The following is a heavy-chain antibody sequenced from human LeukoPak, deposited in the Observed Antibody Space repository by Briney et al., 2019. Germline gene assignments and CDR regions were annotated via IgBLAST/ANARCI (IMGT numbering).Heavy chain of an antibody. V-gene: IGHV4-39*07. CDR1: GGSISSSSYY. J-gene: IGHJ4*02. CDR3: ARAQMVYASFDY. CDR2: IYYSGST. D-gene: IGHD2-8*01. Sequence: PSETLSLTCTVSGGSISSSSYYWGWIRQPPGKGLEWIGSIYYSGSTYYNPSLKSRVTISVDTSKNQFSLKLSSVTAADTAVYYCARAQMVYASFDYWGQGTLVTVSS.